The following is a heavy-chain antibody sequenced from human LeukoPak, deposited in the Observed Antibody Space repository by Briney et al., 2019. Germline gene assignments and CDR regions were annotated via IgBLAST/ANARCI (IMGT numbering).Heavy chain of an antibody. Sequence: AASVKVSCAASGFTFRTYWMHWVRQVPGKGLVWVSRIDSDGSSTSYADFVKGRFTISRDNARNTFYLQMNSLRVEDTAVYYCARDNIRSLDYWGQGTLVTVSS. CDR2: IDSDGSST. D-gene: IGHD1-14*01. V-gene: IGHV3-74*01. CDR1: GFTFRTYW. J-gene: IGHJ4*02. CDR3: ARDNIRSLDY.